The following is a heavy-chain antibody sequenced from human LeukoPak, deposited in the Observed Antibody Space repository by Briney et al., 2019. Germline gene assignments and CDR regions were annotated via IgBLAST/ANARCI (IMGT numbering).Heavy chain of an antibody. CDR1: GFTFSSYS. Sequence: GGSLRLSCAASGFTFSSYSMNWVPQAPGKGLEWVSSISSSSSYIYYADSVKGRFTISRDNAKNSLYLQMNSLRAEDTAVYYCARDLYSGSYLDVWGKGTTVTVSS. V-gene: IGHV3-21*01. CDR3: ARDLYSGSYLDV. D-gene: IGHD1-26*01. CDR2: ISSSSSYI. J-gene: IGHJ6*03.